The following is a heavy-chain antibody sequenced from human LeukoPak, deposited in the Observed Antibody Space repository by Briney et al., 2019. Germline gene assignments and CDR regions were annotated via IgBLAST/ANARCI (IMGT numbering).Heavy chain of an antibody. CDR2: INPSGGST. CDR1: GYTFPSYY. J-gene: IGHJ4*02. Sequence: GASVKVSCKAPGYTFPSYYMHWVRQPPAQGLEWMGIINPSGGSTSYAQKFQGRVTMTRDMSTSTVYMELSSLRSEDTAVYYCARALYCGGDCYSPHYWGQGTLVTVSS. V-gene: IGHV1-46*01. D-gene: IGHD2-21*02. CDR3: ARALYCGGDCYSPHY.